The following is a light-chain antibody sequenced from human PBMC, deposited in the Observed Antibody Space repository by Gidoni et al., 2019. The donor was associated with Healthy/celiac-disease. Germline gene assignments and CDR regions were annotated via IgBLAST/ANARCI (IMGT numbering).Light chain of an antibody. Sequence: QSALTQPRSVSGSPGQSVTISCTGTSSDVGGYNYVSWYQQHPGKAPKRMIYDVSKRPSGVPDRFSGSKSGNTASLTISGLQAEDEAEYYCGSDAGSYTLVFGGGTKLTVL. J-gene: IGLJ3*02. CDR1: SSDVGGYNY. V-gene: IGLV2-11*01. CDR3: GSDAGSYTLV. CDR2: DVS.